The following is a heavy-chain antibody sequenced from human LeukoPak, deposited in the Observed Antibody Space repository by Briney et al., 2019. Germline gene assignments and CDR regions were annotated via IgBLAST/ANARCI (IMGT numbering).Heavy chain of an antibody. J-gene: IGHJ2*01. Sequence: GASVKVSCKASGFTFTGYYMHWVRQAPGQGLEWMGWINPISGGTHYAQKFQGRVTMTRDTSINTAYMELSGLRSDDTAVYYCAADRGIAVAGWVWYFDLWGRGTLVTVSS. V-gene: IGHV1-2*02. CDR1: GFTFTGYY. CDR2: INPISGGT. D-gene: IGHD6-19*01. CDR3: AADRGIAVAGWVWYFDL.